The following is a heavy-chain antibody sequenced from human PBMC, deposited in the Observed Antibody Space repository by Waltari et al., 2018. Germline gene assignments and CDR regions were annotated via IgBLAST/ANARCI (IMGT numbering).Heavy chain of an antibody. J-gene: IGHJ6*03. V-gene: IGHV1-69*05. D-gene: IGHD7-27*01. CDR2: IIPIFGTA. CDR3: ARDHGSWGSEYYYMDV. Sequence: QVQLVQSGAEVKKPGSSVKVSCKASGGTFSSYAISWVRQATGQWLEWMGGIIPIFGTANYAQKFQGRVTITTDESTSTAYMELSSLRSEDTAVYYCARDHGSWGSEYYYMDVWGKGTTVTVSS. CDR1: GGTFSSYA.